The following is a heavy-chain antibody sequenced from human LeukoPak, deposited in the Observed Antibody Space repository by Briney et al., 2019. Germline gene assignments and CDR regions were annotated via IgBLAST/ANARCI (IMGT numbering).Heavy chain of an antibody. D-gene: IGHD3-10*01. Sequence: GESLQISCAASGFNVSSTYMSWVRPAPGKGLEWVSVLYSDGSTYYADSLKGRFTISRDNFRNTLFLQLNSLRAGDTAVYYCARDLSGSSVSGLETWGQGTLVTVSS. CDR1: GFNVSSTY. J-gene: IGHJ5*02. V-gene: IGHV3-53*01. CDR2: LYSDGST. CDR3: ARDLSGSSVSGLET.